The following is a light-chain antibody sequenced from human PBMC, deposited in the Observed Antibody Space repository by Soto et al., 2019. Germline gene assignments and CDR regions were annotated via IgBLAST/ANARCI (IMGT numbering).Light chain of an antibody. CDR1: QSISTY. J-gene: IGKJ3*01. CDR3: QKYNIAPLFT. Sequence: DIQMTQSPSTLSASVGDRVTITCRASQSISTYLAWYQQKPGKGPNLLIYAASALQSGVPSRFSGGGSGTEFTLTISSLQPEDVATYYCQKYNIAPLFTFGPGTKVEIK. CDR2: AAS. V-gene: IGKV1-27*01.